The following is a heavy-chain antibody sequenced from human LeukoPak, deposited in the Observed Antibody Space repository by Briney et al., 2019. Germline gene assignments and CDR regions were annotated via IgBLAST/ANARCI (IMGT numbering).Heavy chain of an antibody. Sequence: GGSLRLSCTASGFSFSSFWMSWVRQAPGKGLEWVANIKDDGSVKNHVDSLKGRFSISRDNARNSLYLQMNNLRGEDTAIYYCARDAGNSGYGCDLWGQGTLVTVSS. CDR3: ARDAGNSGYGCDL. CDR2: IKDDGSVK. J-gene: IGHJ5*02. V-gene: IGHV3-7*01. CDR1: GFSFSSFW. D-gene: IGHD5-12*01.